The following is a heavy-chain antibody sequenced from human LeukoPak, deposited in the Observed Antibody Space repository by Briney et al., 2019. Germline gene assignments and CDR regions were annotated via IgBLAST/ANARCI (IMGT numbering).Heavy chain of an antibody. D-gene: IGHD6-19*01. CDR3: ARDLCSDRFQYFDF. J-gene: IGHJ4*02. Sequence: GGSLRLSCAASGFTFSHFGFIWVRQAPGKGLEWVASMTTFDARIYYADSVRGRFTISRDTAENSLFLHMNSLTAEDTAVYYCARDLCSDRFQYFDFWGQGALVTVSS. V-gene: IGHV3-21*01. CDR1: GFTFSHFG. CDR2: MTTFDARI.